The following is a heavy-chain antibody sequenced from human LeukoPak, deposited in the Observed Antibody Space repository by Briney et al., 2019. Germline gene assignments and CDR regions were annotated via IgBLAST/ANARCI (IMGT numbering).Heavy chain of an antibody. CDR3: ARDAAYGPEAFDI. V-gene: IGHV3-48*02. CDR2: ISSSNNTI. D-gene: IGHD4-17*01. J-gene: IGHJ3*02. Sequence: PGGSLRLSCAASGFTFSSYSMNWVRQAPGKGLEWVSYISSSNNTIYYADSVKGRFTISRDNAKNSLYLQMNSLRDEDTAVYYCARDAAYGPEAFDIWGQGTKVTVSS. CDR1: GFTFSSYS.